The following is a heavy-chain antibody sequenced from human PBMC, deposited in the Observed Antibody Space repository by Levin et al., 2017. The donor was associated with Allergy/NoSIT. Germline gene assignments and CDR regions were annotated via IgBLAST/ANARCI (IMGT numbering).Heavy chain of an antibody. CDR1: GYSFTSYW. Sequence: GESLKISCKGSGYSFTSYWFGWVRQMPGKGLEWMGIIYPRDSDTRYSPSSQGQVTLSADKSINTAYLQWSSLKASDTAMYYCARDAAVAGTLDAFDIWGQGTMVTVSS. CDR2: IYPRDSDT. J-gene: IGHJ3*02. D-gene: IGHD6-19*01. CDR3: ARDAAVAGTLDAFDI. V-gene: IGHV5-51*01.